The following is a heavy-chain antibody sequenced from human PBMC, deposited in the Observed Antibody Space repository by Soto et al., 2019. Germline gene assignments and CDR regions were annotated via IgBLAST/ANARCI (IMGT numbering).Heavy chain of an antibody. CDR3: ARGYPIYSSGWYRPFDY. CDR2: INHSGST. CDR1: GGSISSSNW. J-gene: IGHJ4*02. V-gene: IGHV4-4*02. Sequence: SETLSLTCAVSGGSISSSNWWSWVRQPPGKGLEWIGEINHSGSTNYNPSLKSRVTISVDTSKNQFSLKLSSVTAADTAVYYCARGYPIYSSGWYRPFDYWGQGTLVTVSS. D-gene: IGHD6-19*01.